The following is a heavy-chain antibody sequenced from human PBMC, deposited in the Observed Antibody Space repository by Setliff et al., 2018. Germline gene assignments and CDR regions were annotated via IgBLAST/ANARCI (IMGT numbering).Heavy chain of an antibody. CDR1: GYTFSGYY. V-gene: IGHV1-2*06. Sequence: ASVKVSCKASGYTFSGYYMYWVRQAPGQGLEWMGRINPSSGATIYAQKFQGRVTMTSDTSISRAYMELGRLRSDDTAGYFCARDGGGDSDAFDIWGQGTMVTVSS. CDR2: INPSSGAT. J-gene: IGHJ3*02. CDR3: ARDGGGDSDAFDI. D-gene: IGHD3-16*01.